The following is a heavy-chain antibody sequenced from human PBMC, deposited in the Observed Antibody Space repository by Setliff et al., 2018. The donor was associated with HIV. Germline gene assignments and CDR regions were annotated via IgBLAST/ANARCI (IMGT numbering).Heavy chain of an antibody. CDR3: ARGIAAAEGYFDY. CDR2: IYHSGIT. V-gene: IGHV4-31*03. D-gene: IGHD6-13*01. Sequence: SETLSLTCTVSGGSISSGGYYWSWIRQHPRKGLEWIGYIYHSGITYYNPSLKSRVTISLDTSKNQFSLKLSSVTAADTAVYYCARGIAAAEGYFDYWGQGTLVTVSS. CDR1: GGSISSGGYY. J-gene: IGHJ4*02.